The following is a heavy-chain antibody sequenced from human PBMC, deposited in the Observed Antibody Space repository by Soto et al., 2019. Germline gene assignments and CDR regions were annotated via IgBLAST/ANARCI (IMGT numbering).Heavy chain of an antibody. CDR3: AKDPDIHYDFWSTLS. Sequence: HPGGSLRLSCAASGFTFSSYAMSWVRQAPGKGLEWVSAISGSGGSTYYADSVKGRFTISRDNSKNTLYLQMNSLRAEDTAVYYCAKDPDIHYDFWSTLSWGQGTLVTVSS. J-gene: IGHJ5*02. V-gene: IGHV3-23*01. CDR1: GFTFSSYA. D-gene: IGHD3-3*01. CDR2: ISGSGGST.